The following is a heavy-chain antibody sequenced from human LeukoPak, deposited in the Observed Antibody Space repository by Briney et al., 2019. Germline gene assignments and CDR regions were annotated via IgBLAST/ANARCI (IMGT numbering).Heavy chain of an antibody. CDR1: GYFIRSGFY. Sequence: SETLSLTCTASGYFIRSGFYWGWIRQPPGKGLEWIGSFYHSGSTYYNPSLESRATISLDTSKNQLSLKLTSVTAADTAVYFCARGPYSYDSSGAFDIWGQGTMVTVSS. CDR2: FYHSGST. J-gene: IGHJ3*02. D-gene: IGHD3-22*01. CDR3: ARGPYSYDSSGAFDI. V-gene: IGHV4-38-2*02.